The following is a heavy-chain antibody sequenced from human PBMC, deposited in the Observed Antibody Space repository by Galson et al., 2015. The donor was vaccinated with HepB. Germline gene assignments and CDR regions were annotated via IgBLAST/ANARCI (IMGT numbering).Heavy chain of an antibody. CDR2: IYYSGST. V-gene: IGHV4-31*03. J-gene: IGHJ5*02. D-gene: IGHD3-3*01. CDR1: GGSISSGGYY. Sequence: TLSLTCTVSGGSISSGGYYWSWLRQHPGKGLEWIGYIYYSGSTYYNPSLKSRVTISVDTSKNQFSLKLSSVTAADTAVYYCARGITIFGVVPYNWFDPWGQGTLVTVSS. CDR3: ARGITIFGVVPYNWFDP.